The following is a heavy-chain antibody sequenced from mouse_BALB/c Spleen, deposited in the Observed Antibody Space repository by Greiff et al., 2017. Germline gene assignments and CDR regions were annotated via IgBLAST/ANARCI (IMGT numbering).Heavy chain of an antibody. J-gene: IGHJ2*01. CDR3: ARLVYY. V-gene: IGHV1S56*01. CDR1: GYTFTSYY. Sequence: VQLQQSGPELVKPGASVKMSCKASGYTFTSYYIHWVKQRPGQGLEWIGWIYPGDGSTKYNEKFKGKTTLTADKSSSTAYMLLSSLTSEDSAVYYCARLVYYWGQGTTLTVSS. CDR2: IYPGDGST.